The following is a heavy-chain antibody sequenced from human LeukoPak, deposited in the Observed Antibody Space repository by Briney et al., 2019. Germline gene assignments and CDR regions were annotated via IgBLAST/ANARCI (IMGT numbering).Heavy chain of an antibody. J-gene: IGHJ4*02. V-gene: IGHV4-59*01. D-gene: IGHD6-13*01. Sequence: SETLSLTCTVSGGSISSYYWSWIRQPPGKGLEWIGYIYYSGSTNYNPSLESRVTISVDTSKNQFSLKLSSVTAADTAVYYCARDLRKGGYDYWGQGTLVTVSS. CDR1: GGSISSYY. CDR2: IYYSGST. CDR3: ARDLRKGGYDY.